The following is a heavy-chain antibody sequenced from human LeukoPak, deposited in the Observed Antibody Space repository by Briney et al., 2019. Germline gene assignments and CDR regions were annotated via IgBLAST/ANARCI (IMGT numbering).Heavy chain of an antibody. V-gene: IGHV3-33*01. Sequence: GGSLRLSCAASGFTFSSYAMHWVRQAPGKGPDWVAVIRYDGSNTYYTDSVKGRFIISRDNAKNTLYLQMNSLRAEDTAVYYCARAPYDSTGYETPLAFDIWGEGKMGTVSS. D-gene: IGHD3-22*01. CDR3: ARAPYDSTGYETPLAFDI. CDR2: IRYDGSNT. CDR1: GFTFSSYA. J-gene: IGHJ3*02.